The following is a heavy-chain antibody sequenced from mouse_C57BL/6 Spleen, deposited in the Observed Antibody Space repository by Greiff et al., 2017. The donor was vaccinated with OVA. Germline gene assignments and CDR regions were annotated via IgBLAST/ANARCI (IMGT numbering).Heavy chain of an antibody. V-gene: IGHV1-61*01. D-gene: IGHD2-4*01. CDR1: GYTFTSYW. J-gene: IGHJ2*01. CDR3: ARWDEYDVNY. Sequence: QVQLQQPGAELVRPGSSVKLSCKASGYTFTSYWMDWVKQRPGQGLEWIGNIYPSDSETHYNQKFKDKATLTVDKSSSTAYMQLSSLTSEDSAVYYCARWDEYDVNYWGQGTTLTVSS. CDR2: IYPSDSET.